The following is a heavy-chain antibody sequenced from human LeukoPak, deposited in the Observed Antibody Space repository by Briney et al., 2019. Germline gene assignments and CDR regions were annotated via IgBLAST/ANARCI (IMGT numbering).Heavy chain of an antibody. CDR3: ARQYANYYYYYMDV. Sequence: GESLKISCKGSGYSFTSYWIGWVRQMPGKGLEWMGIIYPGDSDTRYSPSSQDQVTISADKSISTAYLQWSSLKASGTAMYYCARQYANYYYYYMDVWGKGTTVTVSS. V-gene: IGHV5-51*01. CDR2: IYPGDSDT. CDR1: GYSFTSYW. D-gene: IGHD2-8*01. J-gene: IGHJ6*03.